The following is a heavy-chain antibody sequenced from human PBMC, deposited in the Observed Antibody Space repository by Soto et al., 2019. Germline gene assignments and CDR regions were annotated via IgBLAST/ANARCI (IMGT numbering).Heavy chain of an antibody. Sequence: GGSLRLSCAASGFTFSSYGMHWVRQAPGKGLEWVAVISYDGSNKYYADSVKGRFTISRDNSKNTLYLQMNSLRAEDTAVYYCAKDPGAFTVAGTFDYWGQGTLVTVSS. CDR1: GFTFSSYG. CDR3: AKDPGAFTVAGTFDY. D-gene: IGHD6-19*01. CDR2: ISYDGSNK. J-gene: IGHJ4*02. V-gene: IGHV3-30*18.